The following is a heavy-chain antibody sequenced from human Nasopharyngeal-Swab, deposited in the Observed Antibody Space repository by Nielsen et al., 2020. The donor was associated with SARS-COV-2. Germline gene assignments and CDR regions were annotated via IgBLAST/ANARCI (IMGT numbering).Heavy chain of an antibody. CDR1: GFTFSSYA. D-gene: IGHD3-22*01. Sequence: GGSLRLSCAASGFTFSSYAMNWVRQSPGKGLEWVSNIGGSGTSTYYADSVKGRFTISRDNSKNALFLQMNSLRADDTAVYYCAKDGLYYYDSSAHPVEYFQNWGQGTLVTVSS. J-gene: IGHJ1*01. CDR3: AKDGLYYYDSSAHPVEYFQN. CDR2: IGGSGTST. V-gene: IGHV3-23*01.